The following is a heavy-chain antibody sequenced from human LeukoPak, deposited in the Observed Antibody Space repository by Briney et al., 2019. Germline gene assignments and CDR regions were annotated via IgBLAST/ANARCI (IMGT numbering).Heavy chain of an antibody. CDR1: GYTFTSYD. D-gene: IGHD2-2*01. V-gene: IGHV1-2*02. Sequence: ASVKVSCKASGYTFTSYDINWVRQAPGQGLEWMGWINPNSGGTNYAQKFQGRVTMTRDTSISTAYMELSRLRSDDTAVYYCARVRVVVVPAAIRGGRFDPWGQGTLVTVSS. CDR2: INPNSGGT. CDR3: ARVRVVVVPAAIRGGRFDP. J-gene: IGHJ5*02.